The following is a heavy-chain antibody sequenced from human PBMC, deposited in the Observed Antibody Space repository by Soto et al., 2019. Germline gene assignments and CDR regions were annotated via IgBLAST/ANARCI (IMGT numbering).Heavy chain of an antibody. V-gene: IGHV1-69*01. CDR2: IIPIFGTA. CDR3: ARSLWSYSSSSYHFDY. Sequence: QVQLVQSGAEVKKPGSSVKVSCKASGGTFSSYAISWVRQAPGQGLEWMGGIIPIFGTANYAQKFQGRVTITADDSTSTAYMELSSLRSEDTAVYYCARSLWSYSSSSYHFDYWGQGTLVTVSS. CDR1: GGTFSSYA. J-gene: IGHJ4*02. D-gene: IGHD6-6*01.